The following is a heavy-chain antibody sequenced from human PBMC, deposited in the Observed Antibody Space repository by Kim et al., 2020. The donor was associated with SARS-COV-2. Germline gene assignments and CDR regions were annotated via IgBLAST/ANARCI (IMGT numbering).Heavy chain of an antibody. Sequence: GGSLRLSCAASGFTFSSYSMNWVRQAPGKGLEWVSYISSSSSTIYYADSVKGRFTISRDNAKNSLYLQMNSLRDEDTAVYYCARDGPTKVWLRRPEGFDYWGQGTLVTVSS. V-gene: IGHV3-48*02. D-gene: IGHD5-18*01. CDR1: GFTFSSYS. CDR3: ARDGPTKVWLRRPEGFDY. J-gene: IGHJ4*02. CDR2: ISSSSSTI.